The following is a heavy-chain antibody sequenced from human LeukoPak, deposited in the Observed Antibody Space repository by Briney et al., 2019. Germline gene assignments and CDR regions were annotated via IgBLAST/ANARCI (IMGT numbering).Heavy chain of an antibody. Sequence: SETLSLTCAVSGASFSSSGYSWSGIRQPPGKGLEWIGDIYQSGSTYYNPSLKSRVTISVDTSKNQFSLKLSSVTAADTAVYYCARGYCSGGSCSSSPGMDVWGQGTTVTVSS. CDR3: ARGYCSGGSCSSSPGMDV. J-gene: IGHJ6*02. D-gene: IGHD2-15*01. V-gene: IGHV4-30-2*01. CDR1: GASFSSSGYS. CDR2: IYQSGST.